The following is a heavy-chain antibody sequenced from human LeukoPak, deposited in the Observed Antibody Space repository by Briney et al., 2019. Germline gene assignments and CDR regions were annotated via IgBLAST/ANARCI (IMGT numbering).Heavy chain of an antibody. CDR3: ARDLVHTSSGYNNYVDY. CDR2: INPNSGGT. D-gene: IGHD3-22*01. J-gene: IGHJ4*02. CDR1: GYTFTGYY. Sequence: ASVKVSCKASGYTFTGYYMHWVRQAPGQGLEWMGWINPNSGGTNYAQKFQGGVTMTRDTSISTAYMELSRLRSDDTAVYYCARDLVHTSSGYNNYVDYWGQGTLVTVSS. V-gene: IGHV1-2*02.